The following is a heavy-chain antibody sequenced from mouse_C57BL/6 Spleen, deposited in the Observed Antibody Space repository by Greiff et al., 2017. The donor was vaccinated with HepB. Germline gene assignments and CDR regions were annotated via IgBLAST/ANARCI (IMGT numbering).Heavy chain of an antibody. Sequence: VMLVESGPGLVAPSQSLSITCTVSGFSLTSYAISWVRQPPGKGLEWLGVIWTGGGTNYNSALKSRLSISKDNSKSQVFLKMNSLQTDDTARYYCAAHYYGSSPWFAYWGQGTLVTVSA. D-gene: IGHD1-1*01. CDR3: AAHYYGSSPWFAY. V-gene: IGHV2-9-1*01. CDR1: GFSLTSYA. CDR2: IWTGGGT. J-gene: IGHJ3*01.